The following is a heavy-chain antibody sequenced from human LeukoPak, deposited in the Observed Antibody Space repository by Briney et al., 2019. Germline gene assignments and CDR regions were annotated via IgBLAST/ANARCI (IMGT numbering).Heavy chain of an antibody. V-gene: IGHV6-1*01. CDR1: GDSVSSNSAA. J-gene: IGHJ4*02. CDR3: ARETGTTFN. Sequence: SETLSLTCAISGDSVSSNSAAWNWIRQSPSRGLERLGRTYYRSKWYSDFALSVKSRITIYPDTSKNQFSLQLNSVTPDDTAVYYCARETGTTFNWGQGTLVTVSS. D-gene: IGHD1-7*01. CDR2: TYYRSKWYS.